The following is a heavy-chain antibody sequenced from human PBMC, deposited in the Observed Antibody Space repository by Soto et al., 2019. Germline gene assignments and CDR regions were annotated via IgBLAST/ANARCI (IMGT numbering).Heavy chain of an antibody. J-gene: IGHJ3*02. Sequence: EVQLVESGGGLVQPGGSLRLSCAASGFTFSSHWMHWVRQAPGKGLVWVSRINGDGSSTTYADSVKGRFTISRDDAKSTLYLQMNSLRAEDTAVYSCARGLEEWGKPTVIWGQGTFVTVSS. CDR3: ARGLEEWGKPTVI. CDR2: INGDGSST. CDR1: GFTFSSHW. D-gene: IGHD3-16*01. V-gene: IGHV3-74*01.